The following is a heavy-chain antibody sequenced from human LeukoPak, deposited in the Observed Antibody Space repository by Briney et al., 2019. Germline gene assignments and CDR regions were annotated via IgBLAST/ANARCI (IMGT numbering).Heavy chain of an antibody. CDR3: ARDLLIRGWLFDAFDI. J-gene: IGHJ3*02. D-gene: IGHD3-9*01. CDR1: GGSISSGSYY. V-gene: IGHV4-61*02. CDR2: IYTSGST. Sequence: PSQTLSLTCTVSGGSISSGSYYWSWIRQPAGKGLEWIGRIYTSGSTNYNPSLKSRVTMSVDTSKNQFSLKLSSVTAADTAVYYCARDLLIRGWLFDAFDIWGQGTMVTVSS.